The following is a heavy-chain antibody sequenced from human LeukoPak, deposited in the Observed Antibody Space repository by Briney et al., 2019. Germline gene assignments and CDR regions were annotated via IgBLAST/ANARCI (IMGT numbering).Heavy chain of an antibody. J-gene: IGHJ3*02. V-gene: IGHV4-59*01. CDR1: GDSISAYY. CDR3: ARDGGGAAHLVAHSFDI. Sequence: PSETLSLTCTVSGDSISAYYWSWIRQPPGKGLEWIGYIYYSGSTYYNPSLRSRVSISVGTSKNQFSLRLTSVTAADTAVYFCARDGGGAAHLVAHSFDIWGQGAMVTVSS. D-gene: IGHD3-16*01. CDR2: IYYSGST.